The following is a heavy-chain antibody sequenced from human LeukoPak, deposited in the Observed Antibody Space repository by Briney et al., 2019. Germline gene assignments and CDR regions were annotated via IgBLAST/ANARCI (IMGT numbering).Heavy chain of an antibody. J-gene: IGHJ6*03. Sequence: ASVKVSCKASGGAFSNYAISWVRQAPGQGLEWMGGIIPFFGKANYAQNLQGRVTINTDESTSTAYMEVSTLRSEDTAVYYCATGIVVVPAGIPPHTKHYYYFYMDVWGKGTTVTVSS. CDR1: GGAFSNYA. V-gene: IGHV1-69*05. D-gene: IGHD2-2*01. CDR3: ATGIVVVPAGIPPHTKHYYYFYMDV. CDR2: IIPFFGKA.